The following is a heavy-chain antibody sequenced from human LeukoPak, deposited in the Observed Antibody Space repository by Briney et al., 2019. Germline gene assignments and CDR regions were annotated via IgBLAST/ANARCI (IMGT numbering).Heavy chain of an antibody. CDR3: ARVIPLGSYHRAGY. D-gene: IGHD1-26*01. CDR1: GFTFSSYS. V-gene: IGHV3-21*01. Sequence: GGSLRLSCAASGFTFSSYSMNWVRQAPGKGLEWVTSISSSSSYIYYADSVKGRFTISRDNAKNSLYLQMNSLRAEDTAVYYCARVIPLGSYHRAGYWGQGTLVTVSS. CDR2: ISSSSSYI. J-gene: IGHJ4*02.